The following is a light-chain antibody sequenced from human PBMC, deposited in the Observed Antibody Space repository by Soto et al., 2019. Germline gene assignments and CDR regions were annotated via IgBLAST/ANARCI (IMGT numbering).Light chain of an antibody. J-gene: IGKJ4*01. CDR2: DAS. CDR1: QSVSSC. V-gene: IGKV3-11*01. CDR3: QQRSNWPTLT. Sequence: EIVLTQSPATLSVSVGERATLSCRASQSVSSCLAWYQQKPGKAPRLLIYDASSRASGIPARFSGSGSGTDFTLTISSLEPEDFAAYYCQQRSNWPTLTFGGGTKVDIK.